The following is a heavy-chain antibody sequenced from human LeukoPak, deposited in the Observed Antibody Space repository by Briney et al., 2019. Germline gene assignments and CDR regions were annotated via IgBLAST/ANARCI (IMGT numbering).Heavy chain of an antibody. V-gene: IGHV4-4*02. Sequence: SGTLSLTCAVSGGSISSSKWGSWVRQPPGKGLEWIGEIYHSGTTNYNPSPKSRVPISVNTSKNQFSLRLSSMTAAHTAVYYCARGIYVDSISWHFDLWGRGSLVTASS. J-gene: IGHJ2*01. D-gene: IGHD4-17*01. CDR2: IYHSGTT. CDR1: GGSISSSKW. CDR3: ARGIYVDSISWHFDL.